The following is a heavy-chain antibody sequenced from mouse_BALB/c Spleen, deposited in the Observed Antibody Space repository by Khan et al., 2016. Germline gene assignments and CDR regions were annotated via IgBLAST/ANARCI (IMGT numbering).Heavy chain of an antibody. CDR2: IYPGDGDT. J-gene: IGHJ2*01. D-gene: IGHD2-10*02. Sequence: QVQLQPSGAELVRPGSSVKISCKASGYAFSIYWMNWVKQRPGQGLEWIGQIYPGDGDTDYNGKSKDKATLTADKYSSTAYMQLSSLTSEDSAVCFSARSEYGYDYWGQGTTLTVSS. CDR3: ARSEYGYDY. V-gene: IGHV1-80*01. CDR1: GYAFSIYW.